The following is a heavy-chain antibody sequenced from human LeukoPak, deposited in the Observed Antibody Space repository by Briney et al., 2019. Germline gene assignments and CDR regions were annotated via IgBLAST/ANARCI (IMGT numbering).Heavy chain of an antibody. CDR2: ISSSDSSI. Sequence: GGSLRLSCAASGFTFSSYGMNWVRQAPGKGLEWVSYISSSDSSIYYADSVKGRFIISRDNAKNSLYLQMNSLRAEDTAVYYCAREPRSSGYYYFNYWGQGTLVTVSS. CDR3: AREPRSSGYYYFNY. J-gene: IGHJ4*02. D-gene: IGHD3-22*01. CDR1: GFTFSSYG. V-gene: IGHV3-48*01.